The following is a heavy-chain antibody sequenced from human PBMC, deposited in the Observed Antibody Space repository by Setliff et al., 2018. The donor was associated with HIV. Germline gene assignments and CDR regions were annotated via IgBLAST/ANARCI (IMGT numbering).Heavy chain of an antibody. D-gene: IGHD3-10*01. Sequence: PSETLSLTCTVSGGSISSYCWNWIRRSPGRGLEWIGFIFSSGSTKCNPSLQSRVTMSIDTSKNQFSLKLTSVTAADTAVYYCARRIDNSGSFPDKNWFDTWGQGSLVTVSS. CDR2: IFSSGST. CDR1: GGSISSYC. CDR3: ARRIDNSGSFPDKNWFDT. J-gene: IGHJ5*02. V-gene: IGHV4-4*09.